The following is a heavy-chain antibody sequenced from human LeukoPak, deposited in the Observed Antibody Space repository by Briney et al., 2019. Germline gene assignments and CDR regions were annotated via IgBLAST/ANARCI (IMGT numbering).Heavy chain of an antibody. V-gene: IGHV3-21*06. J-gene: IGHJ4*02. CDR2: ISGSSSHI. D-gene: IGHD5-24*01. CDR3: ARESRRDGYKFDY. Sequence: GGSLRLSCAASGFTFSSYSMNWVRQAPGKGLEWVSSISGSSSHIYYADSVKGRFTISRDNAKNSLYLQMNSLRAEDTAVYYCARESRRDGYKFDYWGQGTLVTVSS. CDR1: GFTFSSYS.